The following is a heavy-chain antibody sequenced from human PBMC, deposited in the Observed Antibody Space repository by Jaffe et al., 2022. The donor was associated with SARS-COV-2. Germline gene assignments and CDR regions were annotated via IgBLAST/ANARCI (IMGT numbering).Heavy chain of an antibody. J-gene: IGHJ6*02. D-gene: IGHD3-16*01. V-gene: IGHV3-33*01. CDR1: GFTFSSYG. CDR2: IWYDGSNK. CDR3: ARERRDYDYVWGSPNPIYYYYGMDV. Sequence: QVQLVESGGGVVQPGRSLRLSCAASGFTFSSYGMHWVRQAPGKGLEWVAVIWYDGSNKYYADSVKGRFTISRDNSKNTLYLQMNSLRAEDTAVYYCARERRDYDYVWGSPNPIYYYYGMDVWGQGTTVTVSS.